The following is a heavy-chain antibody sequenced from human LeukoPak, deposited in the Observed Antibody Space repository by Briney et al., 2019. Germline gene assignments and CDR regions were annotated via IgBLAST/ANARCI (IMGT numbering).Heavy chain of an antibody. V-gene: IGHV1-2*02. J-gene: IGHJ4*02. CDR2: INPNSDGA. CDR1: GYTFTGYY. CDR3: ARARYYSTITFADFDY. Sequence: ASVKVSCKASGYTFTGYYMHWVRQAPGQGLEWMGWINPNSDGANYAQKFQGGVTMTRDTSISTAYMELSRPRSDDTAVYYCARARYYSTITFADFDYWGQGTLVTVSS. D-gene: IGHD2-2*01.